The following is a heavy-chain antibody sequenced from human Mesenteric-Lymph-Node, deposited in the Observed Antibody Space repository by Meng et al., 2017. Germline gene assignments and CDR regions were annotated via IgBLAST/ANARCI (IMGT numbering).Heavy chain of an antibody. D-gene: IGHD2-21*02. CDR2: VKTKREGGLT. CDR1: GFTFRNVW. Sequence: ASLKISCAASGFTFRNVWMNWVRQAPGKGVERGGRVKTKREGGLTDDAAPSKGRFTISRDDSKSTLYLQMNNLRTEDTAVYYCTTRLVTTNDYWGQGTLVTVSS. CDR3: TTRLVTTNDY. J-gene: IGHJ4*02. V-gene: IGHV3-15*01.